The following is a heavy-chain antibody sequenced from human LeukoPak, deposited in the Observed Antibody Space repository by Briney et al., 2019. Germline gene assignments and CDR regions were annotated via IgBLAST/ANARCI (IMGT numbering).Heavy chain of an antibody. CDR1: GYTFTGYY. J-gene: IGHJ3*02. D-gene: IGHD6-13*01. CDR2: INPNSGGT. CDR3: ARAPAAAGIRDAFDI. Sequence: EASVKVSCKASGYTFTGYYMHWVRQAPGQGLEWMGWINPNSGGTNYAQKFQGRVTMTRDTSISTAYMELSRLRSDDTAVYYCARAPAAAGIRDAFDIWGQGTMVTVSS. V-gene: IGHV1-2*02.